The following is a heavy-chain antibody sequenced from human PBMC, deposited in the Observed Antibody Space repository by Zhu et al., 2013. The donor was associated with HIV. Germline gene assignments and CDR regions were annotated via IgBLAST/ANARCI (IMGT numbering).Heavy chain of an antibody. D-gene: IGHD3-10*01. V-gene: IGHV1-18*01. CDR2: VSAHNGNT. J-gene: IGHJ4*02. CDR1: GYTFTAYG. Sequence: QVQLVQSAAELKKPGASVKVSCKTSGYTFTAYGINWVRQAPGQGLEWMGWVSAHNGNTKYGPKFPGRITLTTDTSTNTAYMELRSLRSDDTAVFYCARDTYGSGSRRGNSRFYSDYWGQGTLVSVSS. CDR3: ARDTYGSGSRRGNSRFYSDY.